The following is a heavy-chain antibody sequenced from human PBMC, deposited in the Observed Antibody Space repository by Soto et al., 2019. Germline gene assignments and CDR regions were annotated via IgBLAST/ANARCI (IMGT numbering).Heavy chain of an antibody. Sequence: QVQLQQWGAGLLKPSETLSLTCAVYGGSFSGYYWSWIRQPPGKGLEWIGEINHSGSTNYNPSLMTRVTISVDTSKNQFSLKLSSVTAADTAVYYCARTRVTMVRGGLTNWGQGTLVTVSS. D-gene: IGHD3-10*01. J-gene: IGHJ4*02. V-gene: IGHV4-34*01. CDR1: GGSFSGYY. CDR3: ARTRVTMVRGGLTN. CDR2: INHSGST.